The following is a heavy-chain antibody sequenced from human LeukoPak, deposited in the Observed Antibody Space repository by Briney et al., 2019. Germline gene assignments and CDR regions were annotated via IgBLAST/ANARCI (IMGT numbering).Heavy chain of an antibody. CDR1: GGSISSYY. D-gene: IGHD6-19*01. Sequence: SETLSLTCTVSGGSISSYYWSWIRQPPGKGLEWIGSIYHSGTTYYNPSLKSRVTTSVDTSKNQFSLKLSSVTAADTAVYYCARMEAVAGTVTFDYWGQGTLVTVSS. CDR2: IYHSGTT. J-gene: IGHJ4*02. CDR3: ARMEAVAGTVTFDY. V-gene: IGHV4-59*08.